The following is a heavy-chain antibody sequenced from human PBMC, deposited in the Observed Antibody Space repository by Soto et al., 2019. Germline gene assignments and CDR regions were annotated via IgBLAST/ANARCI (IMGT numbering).Heavy chain of an antibody. Sequence: GGTRRLSWSACGFSLSSYGKHWVRQAQGKGLEYVSGVRGNGDPRFYADSVKGRFTISRDNSKNRIYLQMSSLSADDTAVYYCLKIRGRNDFVYVDWSHGARATV. V-gene: IGHV3-64D*06. D-gene: IGHD3-10*02. CDR3: LKIRGRNDFVYVD. CDR2: VRGNGDPR. J-gene: IGHJ1*01. CDR1: GFSLSSYG.